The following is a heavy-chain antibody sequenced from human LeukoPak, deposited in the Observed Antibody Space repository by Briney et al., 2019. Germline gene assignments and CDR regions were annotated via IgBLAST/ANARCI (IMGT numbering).Heavy chain of an antibody. J-gene: IGHJ6*03. CDR1: GGSISSYY. CDR3: AKSTDYYYYFMDV. Sequence: SETLSLTCTVSGGSISSYYWSWIRQPPGKGLEWIGYIYTSGSTNYNPSLKSRVTISVDTSKNQFSLKLSSVTAADTAVDYCAKSTDYYYYFMDVWGKGTTVTVSS. CDR2: IYTSGST. V-gene: IGHV4-4*09.